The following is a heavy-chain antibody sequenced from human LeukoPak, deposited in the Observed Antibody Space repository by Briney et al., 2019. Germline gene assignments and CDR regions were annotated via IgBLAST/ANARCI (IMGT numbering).Heavy chain of an antibody. CDR3: ASHCTNAVCYTLPEGGMDV. CDR2: ISYDGSNK. D-gene: IGHD2-8*01. J-gene: IGHJ6*02. V-gene: IGHV3-30-3*01. CDR1: GFTFSSYA. Sequence: GRSLRLSCAASGFTFSSYAMHWVRQAPGKGLEWVAVISYDGSNKYYADSVKGRFTISRDNSKNTLYLQMNSLRAEDTAVYYCASHCTNAVCYTLPEGGMDVWGQGTTVTVSS.